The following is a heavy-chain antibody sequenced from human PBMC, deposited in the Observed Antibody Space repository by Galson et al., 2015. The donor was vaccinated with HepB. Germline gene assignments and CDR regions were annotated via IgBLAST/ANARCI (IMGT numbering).Heavy chain of an antibody. Sequence: SVKASCKASGGTFSSYAISWVRQAPGQGLEWMGRIIPILGIANYAQKFQGRVTITADKSTSTAYMELSSLRSEDTAMYYCARHSSGWYAGWDYWGQGTLVTVSS. D-gene: IGHD6-19*01. CDR2: IIPILGIA. CDR1: GGTFSSYA. V-gene: IGHV1-69*04. CDR3: ARHSSGWYAGWDY. J-gene: IGHJ4*02.